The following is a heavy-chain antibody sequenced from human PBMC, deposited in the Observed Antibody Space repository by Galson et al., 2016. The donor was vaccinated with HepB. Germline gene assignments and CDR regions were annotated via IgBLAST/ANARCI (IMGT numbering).Heavy chain of an antibody. D-gene: IGHD4-11*01. CDR3: ATMDYNANSAY. V-gene: IGHV3-48*02. J-gene: IGHJ4*02. CDR1: GFTFSSYS. CDR2: ISSSSTT. Sequence: SLRLSCAASGFTFSSYSMNWVRQAPGKGLEWVSYISSSSTTYYADSVKGRFTISRDNAKNSLYLQMNSLRDEDTAAYYCATMDYNANSAYWGQGTLVTVSS.